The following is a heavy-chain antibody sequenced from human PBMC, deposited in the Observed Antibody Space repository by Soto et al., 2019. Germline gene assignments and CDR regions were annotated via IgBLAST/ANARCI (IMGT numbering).Heavy chain of an antibody. J-gene: IGHJ6*02. CDR2: IDPSDSYT. V-gene: IGHV5-10-1*01. CDR3: ARLEGEGGITMVRGPPGMDV. CDR1: GYSFTSYW. Sequence: GESLKISCKGSGYSFTSYWISWVRQMPGKGLEWMGRIDPSDSYTNYSPSFQGHVTISADKSISTAYLQWSSLKASDTAMYYCARLEGEGGITMVRGPPGMDVWGQGTTVTVSS. D-gene: IGHD3-10*01.